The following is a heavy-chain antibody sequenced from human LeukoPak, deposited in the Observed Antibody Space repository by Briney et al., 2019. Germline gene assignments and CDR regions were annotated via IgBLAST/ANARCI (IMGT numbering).Heavy chain of an antibody. CDR1: GFTFSTFP. V-gene: IGHV3-30*16. CDR3: ARGAGTMVYYIDV. CDR2: ISNDGVNQ. D-gene: IGHD1-7*01. J-gene: IGHJ6*03. Sequence: RPGGSLRLSCAASGFTFSTFPMHWVRQAPGKGLQWVAVISNDGVNQYYADSAKGRFTISRDNSKNTLFLQMNSLTTKDTAVYYCARGAGTMVYYIDVWGKGTTVTVSS.